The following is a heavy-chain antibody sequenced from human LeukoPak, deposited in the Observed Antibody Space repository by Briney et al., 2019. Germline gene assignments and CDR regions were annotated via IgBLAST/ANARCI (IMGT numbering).Heavy chain of an antibody. CDR2: INLNTGGA. D-gene: IGHD5-24*01. V-gene: IGHV1-2*02. CDR1: GYTFTVYY. CDR3: AIDFAHAYNFDY. Sequence: ASVKVSCKTSGYTFTVYYMHWVRQAPGQGLEWMGWINLNTGGAHYEQKFQGRVTMTRDTSISTAYMELTSLRSDDTAVYYCAIDFAHAYNFDYWGQGTLVTVS. J-gene: IGHJ4*02.